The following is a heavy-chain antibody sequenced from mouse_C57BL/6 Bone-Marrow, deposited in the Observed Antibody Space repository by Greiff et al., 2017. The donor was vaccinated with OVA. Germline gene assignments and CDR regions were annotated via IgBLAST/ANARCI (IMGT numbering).Heavy chain of an antibody. Sequence: VQLQQSGAELVKPGASVKLSCKASGYTFTEYTIHWVKQRSGQGLEWIGWFYPGSGSIKYNEKFKDKATLTADKSSSTVYMELSRLTSEDSAVYFCARHEEFPLYYGSSYEFAYWGQGTLVTVSA. CDR3: ARHEEFPLYYGSSYEFAY. CDR1: GYTFTEYT. CDR2: FYPGSGSI. J-gene: IGHJ3*01. V-gene: IGHV1-62-2*01. D-gene: IGHD1-1*01.